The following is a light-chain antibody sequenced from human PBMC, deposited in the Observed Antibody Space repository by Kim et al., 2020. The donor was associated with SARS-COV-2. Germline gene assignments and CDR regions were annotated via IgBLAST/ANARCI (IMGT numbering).Light chain of an antibody. CDR1: RTIGSW. Sequence: DIQMTQSPSTLSVSVGDRVTITCRASRTIGSWVAWYQQKPGKAPKLLIYKASNLETGVPSRFSGSGSGTYFTLTISSLQPDDFATYYCQQYDSFWTFGQGTKVDIK. CDR3: QQYDSFWT. J-gene: IGKJ1*01. V-gene: IGKV1-5*03. CDR2: KAS.